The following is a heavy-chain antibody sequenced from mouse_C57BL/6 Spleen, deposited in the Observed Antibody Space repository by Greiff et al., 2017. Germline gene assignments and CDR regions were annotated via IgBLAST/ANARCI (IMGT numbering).Heavy chain of an antibody. CDR2: ISYDGSN. V-gene: IGHV3-6*01. D-gene: IGHD2-4*01. CDR3: ARSVYDYPYYFDY. J-gene: IGHJ2*01. Sequence: EVQLQESGPGLVKPSQSLSLTCSVTGYSITSGYYWNWIRQFPGNKLEWMGYISYDGSNKYNPSLKNRISITRDPSKNQFFLKLNSVTTEDTATYYCARSVYDYPYYFDYWGQGTTLAVSS. CDR1: GYSITSGYY.